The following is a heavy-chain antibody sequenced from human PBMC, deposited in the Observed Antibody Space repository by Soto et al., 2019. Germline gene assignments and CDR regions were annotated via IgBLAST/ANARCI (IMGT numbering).Heavy chain of an antibody. CDR1: GFTFSNFV. J-gene: IGHJ5*02. V-gene: IGHV3-23*01. CDR3: AKADDILTGYALDP. Sequence: PGGSLRLSCAASGFTFSNFVMTWVRQAPGKGLEWVSDISGRGGTIHYADSVKGRFIISRDNSKNTVYLQMKSLRVEDTAVYYCAKADDILTGYALDPWGQGTLVTV. D-gene: IGHD3-9*01. CDR2: ISGRGGTI.